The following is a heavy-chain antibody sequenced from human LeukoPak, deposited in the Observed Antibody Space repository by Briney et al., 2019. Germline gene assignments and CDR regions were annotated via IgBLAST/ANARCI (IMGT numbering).Heavy chain of an antibody. D-gene: IGHD6-13*01. CDR1: DYSISSGYY. V-gene: IGHV4-38-2*02. J-gene: IGHJ4*02. CDR3: ARIPGVSAVGSLDH. CDR2: IYHSGST. Sequence: PSETLSLTCTVSDYSISSGYYWAWARQPPGKGLEWIGSIYHSGSTYYNPSLTSRLTISVDASKYRFSLKLSSVTAADTAVYYCARIPGVSAVGSLDHWGQGTLVTVSS.